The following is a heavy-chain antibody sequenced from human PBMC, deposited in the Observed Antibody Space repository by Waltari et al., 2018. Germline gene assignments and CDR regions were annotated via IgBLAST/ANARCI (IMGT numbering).Heavy chain of an antibody. V-gene: IGHV3-7*01. CDR2: IKQDGSES. J-gene: IGHJ4*02. CDR3: SVSLNS. Sequence: EVHLVESGGGLVQPGGSLRLSCAASGFSFNSSWMDWVRQAPGKGLEWVANIKQDGSESQYVESVKGRFTISRDNAQNVLYLQMDSLRAEDTAVYYCSVSLNSWGQGTLVTVSS. CDR1: GFSFNSSW.